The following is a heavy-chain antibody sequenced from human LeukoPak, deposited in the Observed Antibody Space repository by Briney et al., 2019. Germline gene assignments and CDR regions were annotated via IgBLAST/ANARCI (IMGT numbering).Heavy chain of an antibody. J-gene: IGHJ4*02. D-gene: IGHD1-7*01. Sequence: GGSLRLSCAASGFTFSSYAMSWVRQAPGKGLEWVSAISGSGGSTYYADSVKGRFAISRDNSKNTLYLQTNSLRAEDTAVYYCAKANHFNWNYEGYFDYWGQGTLVTVSS. CDR3: AKANHFNWNYEGYFDY. CDR2: ISGSGGST. V-gene: IGHV3-23*01. CDR1: GFTFSSYA.